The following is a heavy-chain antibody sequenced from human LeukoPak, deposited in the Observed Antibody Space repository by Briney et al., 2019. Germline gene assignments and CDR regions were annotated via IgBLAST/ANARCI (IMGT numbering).Heavy chain of an antibody. CDR3: ARSSGYDSAGVDY. V-gene: IGHV4-31*03. CDR1: GGSISSGGYY. D-gene: IGHD5-12*01. J-gene: IGHJ4*02. Sequence: SETLSLTCTVSGGSISSGGYYWSWNRQHPGKGLEWIGYICYSGSTYYNPSLKSRVTISVDTSKNQFSLKLSSVTAADTAVYYCARSSGYDSAGVDYWGQGTLVTVSS. CDR2: ICYSGST.